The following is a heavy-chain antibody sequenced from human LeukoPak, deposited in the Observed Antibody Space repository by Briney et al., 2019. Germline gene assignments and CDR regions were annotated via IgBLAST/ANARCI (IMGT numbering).Heavy chain of an antibody. CDR1: GFIFSAYA. CDR3: ARGSGTYDF. Sequence: GGSLRLSCAASGFIFSAYAMNWARQAPGKGLEWVSYISTSTSTIYYADSVKGRFTISRDNAKNSLYLQMNSLRVEDTAVYYCARGSGTYDFWGQGTLVTASS. V-gene: IGHV3-48*01. CDR2: ISTSTSTI. D-gene: IGHD1-26*01. J-gene: IGHJ4*02.